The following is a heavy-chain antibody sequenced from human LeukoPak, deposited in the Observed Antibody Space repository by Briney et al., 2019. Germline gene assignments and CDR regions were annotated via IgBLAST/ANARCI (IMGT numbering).Heavy chain of an antibody. CDR2: IYYSGST. Sequence: ASETLSLTCTVSGGSISSSSYYWGWIRQPPGKGLEWIGSIYYSGSTYYNPSPKSRVTISVDTSKNQFSLKLSSVTAADTAVYYCARRPAVPAMVTSWGQGTLVTVSS. J-gene: IGHJ5*02. CDR3: ARRPAVPAMVTS. V-gene: IGHV4-39*01. D-gene: IGHD5-18*01. CDR1: GGSISSSSYY.